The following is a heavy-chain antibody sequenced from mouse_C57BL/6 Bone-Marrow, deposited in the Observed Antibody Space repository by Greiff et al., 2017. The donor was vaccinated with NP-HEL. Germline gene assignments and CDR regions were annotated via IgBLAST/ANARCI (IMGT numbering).Heavy chain of an antibody. CDR3: ARDGYSDY. D-gene: IGHD2-12*01. V-gene: IGHV7-1*01. J-gene: IGHJ2*01. Sequence: EVNLVESGGGLVQSGRSLRLSCATSGFTFSDFYMEWVRQAPGKGLEWIAASSNKANDYTTEYSATVKGRFIVSRDTSQSILYLQMNALRAEDTAIYYCARDGYSDYWGQGTTLTVSS. CDR2: SSNKANDYTT. CDR1: GFTFSDFY.